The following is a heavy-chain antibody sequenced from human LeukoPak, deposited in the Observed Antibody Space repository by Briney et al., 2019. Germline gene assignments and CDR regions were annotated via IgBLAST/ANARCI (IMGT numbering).Heavy chain of an antibody. D-gene: IGHD3-9*01. CDR1: GYTFTRYG. CDR3: ATVPHYFAWFVIGFAY. Sequence: ASVNVSCKASGYTFTRYGISWVRQAPGQGLEGMGWISAYNGNTNYAQKLRGRVTITTDTSTSTTDMELRSLRSDDTAVYSCATVPHYFAWFVIGFAYWGQGTLVTVSA. V-gene: IGHV1-18*04. J-gene: IGHJ4*02. CDR2: ISAYNGNT.